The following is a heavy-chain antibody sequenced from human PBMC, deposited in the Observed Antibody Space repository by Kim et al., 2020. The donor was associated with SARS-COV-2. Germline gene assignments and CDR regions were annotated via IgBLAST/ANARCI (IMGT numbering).Heavy chain of an antibody. CDR3: ATGPRGRIVDLYYYYGMDV. J-gene: IGHJ6*02. CDR2: FDPEDGET. D-gene: IGHD1-26*01. CDR1: GYTLTELS. V-gene: IGHV1-24*01. Sequence: ASVKVSCKVSGYTLTELSMHWVRQAPGKGLEWMGGFDPEDGETIYAQKFQGRVTMTEDTSTDTAYMELSSLRSEDTAVYYCATGPRGRIVDLYYYYGMDVWGQGTTVTVSS.